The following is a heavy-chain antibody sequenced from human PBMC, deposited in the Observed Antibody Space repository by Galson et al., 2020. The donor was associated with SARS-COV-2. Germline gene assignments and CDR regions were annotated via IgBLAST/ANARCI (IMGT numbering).Heavy chain of an antibody. Sequence: GGSLRLSCATSGFTFTGYGLHWVRLSPGKGLEWLAVISNDGNDKYYADSVSGRFIISRDNSHSTLYLQMNNVRTDDTAVYYCARDASPAYCRGGCFYHTSDYRPFDSWGQGTLVTVSS. CDR2: ISNDGNDK. CDR1: GFTFTGYG. D-gene: IGHD2-21*02. V-gene: IGHV3-30*03. CDR3: ARDASPAYCRGGCFYHTSDYRPFDS. J-gene: IGHJ4*02.